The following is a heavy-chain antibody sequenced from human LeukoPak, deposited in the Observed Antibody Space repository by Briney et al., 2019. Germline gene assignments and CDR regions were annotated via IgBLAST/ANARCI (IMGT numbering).Heavy chain of an antibody. Sequence: SETLSLTCTVSGGSISSGGYYWSWIRQHPGKGLEWIGYSGSTYYNPSLKSRVTISVDTSKNQFSLKLSSVTAADTAVYYCARHRAYSSSSPFDYWGQGTLVTVSS. J-gene: IGHJ4*02. CDR1: GGSISSGGYY. CDR2: SGST. D-gene: IGHD6-6*01. CDR3: ARHRAYSSSSPFDY. V-gene: IGHV4-31*03.